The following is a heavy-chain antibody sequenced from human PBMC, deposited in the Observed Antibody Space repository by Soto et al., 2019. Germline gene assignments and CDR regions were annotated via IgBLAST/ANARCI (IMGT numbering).Heavy chain of an antibody. Sequence: GGSLRLSCAASGFIFTNYWMHWVRQVPGKGLVCVSRISGDGNSTNYADSVKGRFTISRDNAKNTLYLQMDSLTSEDTAVYYCVRGRATRPYWGQGTLVTVAS. J-gene: IGHJ4*02. V-gene: IGHV3-74*01. D-gene: IGHD5-12*01. CDR2: ISGDGNST. CDR1: GFIFTNYW. CDR3: VRGRATRPY.